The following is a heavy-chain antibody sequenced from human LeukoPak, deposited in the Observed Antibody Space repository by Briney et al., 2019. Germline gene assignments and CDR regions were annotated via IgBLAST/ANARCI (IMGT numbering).Heavy chain of an antibody. V-gene: IGHV4-39*07. J-gene: IGHJ4*02. CDR3: AGDSAIVTLFDH. CDR2: IYYSGST. D-gene: IGHD5-18*01. CDR1: GGSISSSSYY. Sequence: SETLSLTCSVSGGSISSSSYYWGWIRQPPGKGLEWIGSIYYSGSTYYNPSLRSRVTISVDTSKNQFSLKLSSVTAADTAVYYCAGDSAIVTLFDHWGQGTLVTVSS.